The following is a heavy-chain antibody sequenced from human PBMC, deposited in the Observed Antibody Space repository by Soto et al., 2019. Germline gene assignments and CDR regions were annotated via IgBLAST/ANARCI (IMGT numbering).Heavy chain of an antibody. J-gene: IGHJ4*02. V-gene: IGHV3-33*01. CDR2: IWYDGSNK. CDR3: ARDLTVTRKALGY. D-gene: IGHD4-17*01. CDR1: GFTFSSYG. Sequence: QVQLVESGGGVVQPGRSLRLSCAASGFTFSSYGMHWVRQAPGKGLEWVAVIWYDGSNKYYADSVKGRFTISRDNSKNTLYLQMNSLRAEDTAVYYCARDLTVTRKALGYWGQGTLVTVSS.